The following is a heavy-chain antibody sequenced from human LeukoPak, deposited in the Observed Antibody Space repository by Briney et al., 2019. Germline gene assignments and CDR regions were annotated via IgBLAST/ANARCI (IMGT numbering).Heavy chain of an antibody. J-gene: IGHJ4*02. CDR1: GFNFRSYW. D-gene: IGHD3-10*01. Sequence: GGSLRLSCAASGFNFRSYWMSWVRQAPGKGLEWVANIKQDGSEKYYVDSVKGRFTISRDNAKNSLYLQMNSLRAEDTAVYYCARDRRGPFDYWGQGTLVTVSS. CDR2: IKQDGSEK. V-gene: IGHV3-7*03. CDR3: ARDRRGPFDY.